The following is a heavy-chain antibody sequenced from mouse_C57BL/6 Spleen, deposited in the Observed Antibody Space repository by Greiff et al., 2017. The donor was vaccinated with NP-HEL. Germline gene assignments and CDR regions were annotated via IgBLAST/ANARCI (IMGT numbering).Heavy chain of an antibody. CDR3: AREDGSSYTFAY. CDR2: IYPGSGST. Sequence: VQLQQPGAELVKPGASVKMSCKASGYTFTSYWITWVKQRPGQGLEWIGDIYPGSGSTNYNEKFKSKATLTVDTSSSTAYMQLSSLTSEDSAVYYCAREDGSSYTFAYWGQGTLVTVSA. CDR1: GYTFTSYW. V-gene: IGHV1-55*01. J-gene: IGHJ3*01. D-gene: IGHD1-1*01.